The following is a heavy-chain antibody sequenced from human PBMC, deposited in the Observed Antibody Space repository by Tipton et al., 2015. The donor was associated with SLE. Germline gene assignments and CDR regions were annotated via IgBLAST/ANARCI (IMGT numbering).Heavy chain of an antibody. CDR1: GFTFSNYA. CDR3: ARGGVGGYDYFDF. V-gene: IGHV3-30*04. Sequence: SLRLSCAASGFTFSNYAMHWVRQAPGKGLEWVTVISYDGSNKYYADSVKGRFTISRDNSKNTLYLQMNSLRAEDTAVYYCARGGVGGYDYFDFWGQGTLVTVSS. J-gene: IGHJ4*02. CDR2: ISYDGSNK. D-gene: IGHD5-12*01.